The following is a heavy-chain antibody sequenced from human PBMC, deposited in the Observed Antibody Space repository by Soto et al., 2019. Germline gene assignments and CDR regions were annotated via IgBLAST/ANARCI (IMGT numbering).Heavy chain of an antibody. D-gene: IGHD6-19*01. CDR1: GFTFSSYA. CDR2: ISGSGGST. J-gene: IGHJ4*02. Sequence: PGGSLRLSCAASGFTFSSYAMSWVRQAPGKGLEWVSAISGSGGSTYYADSVKGRFTISRDNSKNTLYLQMNSLRAEDTAVYYCAKDLKQWLVPCYFDYWGQGTLVTVSS. V-gene: IGHV3-23*01. CDR3: AKDLKQWLVPCYFDY.